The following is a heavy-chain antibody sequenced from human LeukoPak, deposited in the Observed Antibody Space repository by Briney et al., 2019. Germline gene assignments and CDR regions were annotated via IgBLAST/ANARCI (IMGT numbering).Heavy chain of an antibody. Sequence: GGSLRLSCAASGFTFDDYAMHWVRQAPGKGLEWVSGISWSSGSIGYADSVKGRFTISRDNSKNTLYLQMNSLRAEDTAVYYCAKDLNPSGYSSSWYLNWFDPWGQGTLVTVSS. CDR2: ISWSSGSI. D-gene: IGHD6-13*01. J-gene: IGHJ5*02. V-gene: IGHV3-9*01. CDR1: GFTFDDYA. CDR3: AKDLNPSGYSSSWYLNWFDP.